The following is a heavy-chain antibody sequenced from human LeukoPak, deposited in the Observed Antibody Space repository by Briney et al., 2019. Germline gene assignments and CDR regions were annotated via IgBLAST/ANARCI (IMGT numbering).Heavy chain of an antibody. V-gene: IGHV4-4*09. CDR3: AKTGRPNNSGWYRWFDP. CDR2: ICNSGGT. J-gene: IGHJ5*02. CDR1: GDSISTYY. Sequence: PSETLSLTCTVSGDSISTYYWNWIRQPPGKGLEWIGCICNSGGTNYNPSLKSRVTISVDTSKNQFSLNLSSVTAADTAVYYCAKTGRPNNSGWYRWFDPWGQGTLVTVSS. D-gene: IGHD6-19*01.